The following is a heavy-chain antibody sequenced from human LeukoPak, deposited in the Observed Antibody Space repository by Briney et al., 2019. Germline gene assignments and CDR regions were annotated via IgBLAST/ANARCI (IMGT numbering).Heavy chain of an antibody. D-gene: IGHD6-13*01. CDR2: INPSGGST. J-gene: IGHJ4*02. V-gene: IGHV1-46*01. CDR3: AGYSSWAYYFDY. Sequence: ASVKVSCKATGYTFTSYYMHWVRQAPGQGLEWMGIINPSGGSTSYAQKFQGRVTMTRDMSTSTVHMELSSLRSEDTAVYYCAGYSSWAYYFDYWGQGTLVTVSS. CDR1: GYTFTSYY.